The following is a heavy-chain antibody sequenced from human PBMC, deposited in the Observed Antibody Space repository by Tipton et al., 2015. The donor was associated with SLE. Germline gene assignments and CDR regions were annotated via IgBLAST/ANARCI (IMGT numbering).Heavy chain of an antibody. V-gene: IGHV3-21*01. D-gene: IGHD2-2*01. CDR2: ISSSSSYI. J-gene: IGHJ3*02. Sequence: SLRLSCAASGFTFSSYSMNWVRQAPGKGLEWVSSISSSSSYIYYADSVKGRFTISRDNAKNSLYLQMNSLRAEDTAVYYCARGDQLPYTGAFDIWGQGTMVTVSS. CDR1: GFTFSSYS. CDR3: ARGDQLPYTGAFDI.